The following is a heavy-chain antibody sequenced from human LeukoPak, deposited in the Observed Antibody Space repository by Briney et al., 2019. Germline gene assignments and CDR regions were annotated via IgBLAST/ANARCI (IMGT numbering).Heavy chain of an antibody. CDR1: GFTFSSYS. CDR3: AELGITMIGGV. CDR2: ISSSSSTI. V-gene: IGHV3-48*01. J-gene: IGHJ6*04. Sequence: RGSLRLSCAASGFTFSSYSMNWVRQAPGKGLEWVSYISSSSSTIYYADSVKGRFTISRDNAKNSLYLQMNSLRAEDTAVYYCAELGITMIGGVWGKGTTVTISS. D-gene: IGHD3-10*02.